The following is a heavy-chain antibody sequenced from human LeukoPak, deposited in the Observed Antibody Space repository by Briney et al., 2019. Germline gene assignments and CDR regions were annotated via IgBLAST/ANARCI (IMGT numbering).Heavy chain of an antibody. J-gene: IGHJ5*02. CDR3: AREGLAAAYNWFDP. CDR1: GYTFTSYG. CDR2: ISAYNGNT. D-gene: IGHD6-13*01. V-gene: IGHV1-18*01. Sequence: GASVKVSCKASGYTFTSYGISWVRQAPGQGLEWMGWISAYNGNTNYAQELQGRVTMTTDTSTSTAYMELRSLRSDDTAVYYCAREGLAAAYNWFDPWGQGTLVTVSS.